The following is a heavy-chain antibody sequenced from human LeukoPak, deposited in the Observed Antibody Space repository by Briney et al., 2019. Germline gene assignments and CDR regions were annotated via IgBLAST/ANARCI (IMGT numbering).Heavy chain of an antibody. Sequence: GGSLRLSCAASGFNFANHAMSWVRQTPGKGLEWVSAISGGGDITYYADSVRGRFTISRDNSKDTLFLQMHGLRPGDTAVYYCAREDTPATANYWGQGTLVTISS. D-gene: IGHD2-21*02. J-gene: IGHJ4*02. CDR3: AREDTPATANY. V-gene: IGHV3-23*01. CDR1: GFNFANHA. CDR2: ISGGGDIT.